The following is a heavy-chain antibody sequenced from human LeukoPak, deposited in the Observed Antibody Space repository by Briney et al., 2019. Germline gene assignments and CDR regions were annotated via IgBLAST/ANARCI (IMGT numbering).Heavy chain of an antibody. CDR3: SRDFYPYSSVPYGAFDI. Sequence: ASVKVSCKPSRYTFTSYGISWVRQAPRQGLEWMGWISAYNGNTNYAQKLQGRVTMTTDTSTSTAYMELRSLRSDDTAVYYCSRDFYPYSSVPYGAFDIWGQGTMVTVSS. D-gene: IGHD6-19*01. V-gene: IGHV1-18*04. CDR2: ISAYNGNT. J-gene: IGHJ3*02. CDR1: RYTFTSYG.